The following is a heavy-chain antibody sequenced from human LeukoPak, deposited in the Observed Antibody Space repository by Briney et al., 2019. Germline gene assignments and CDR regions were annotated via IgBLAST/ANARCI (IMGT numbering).Heavy chain of an antibody. V-gene: IGHV2-5*02. CDR1: GFSLSTSGVD. Sequence: SGPTLVKPTQNLTLTCTFSGFSLSTSGVDVGWIRQPPGKALEWLALIYWDDDKRYSPSLKSRLTITKDTSKNQVVLTMTNMDPVDTATYYCAHGGLRSMIGAFDIWGQGTMVTVSS. D-gene: IGHD4-17*01. J-gene: IGHJ3*02. CDR2: IYWDDDK. CDR3: AHGGLRSMIGAFDI.